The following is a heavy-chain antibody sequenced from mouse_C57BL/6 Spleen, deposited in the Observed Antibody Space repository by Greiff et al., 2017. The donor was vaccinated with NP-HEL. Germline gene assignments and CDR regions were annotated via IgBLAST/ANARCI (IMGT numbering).Heavy chain of an antibody. J-gene: IGHJ2*01. CDR1: GYTFTEYT. CDR3: ARHEERGGYDGYSFDY. V-gene: IGHV1-62-2*01. D-gene: IGHD2-3*01. Sequence: QVQLQQSGAELVKPGASVKLSCKASGYTFTEYTIHWVKQRSGQGLEWIGWFYPGSGSIRYNEKFKDKATLTADKSSSTVYMELSRLTSEDSAVYFCARHEERGGYDGYSFDYWGQGTTLTVSS. CDR2: FYPGSGSI.